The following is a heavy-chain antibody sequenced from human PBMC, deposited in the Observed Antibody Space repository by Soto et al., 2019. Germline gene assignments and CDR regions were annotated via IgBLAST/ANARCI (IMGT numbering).Heavy chain of an antibody. CDR1: GFTFSSYG. Sequence: PGGSLRLSCAASGFTFSSYGMHWVRQAPGKGLEWVAVISYDGSNKYYADSAKGRFTISRDNSKNTLYLQMNSLRAEDTAVYYCAGGIADVIYYYYGMDVWGQGTTVTVSS. CDR2: ISYDGSNK. D-gene: IGHD6-13*01. CDR3: AGGIADVIYYYYGMDV. V-gene: IGHV3-30*03. J-gene: IGHJ6*02.